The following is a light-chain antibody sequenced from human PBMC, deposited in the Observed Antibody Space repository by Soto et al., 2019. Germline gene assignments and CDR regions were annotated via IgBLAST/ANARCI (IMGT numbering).Light chain of an antibody. V-gene: IGLV2-14*01. CDR1: SSDVGAYDY. CDR2: EVN. CDR3: SSYINTTTFYV. J-gene: IGLJ1*01. Sequence: QSALTQPASVSGSPGQSITISCTGTSSDVGAYDYVSWYQQHPGKAPKLIIYEVNNRPSGVSHRFSGSKSGSTASLTISGLQAEDEADYYCSSYINTTTFYVFGTGTKLTVL.